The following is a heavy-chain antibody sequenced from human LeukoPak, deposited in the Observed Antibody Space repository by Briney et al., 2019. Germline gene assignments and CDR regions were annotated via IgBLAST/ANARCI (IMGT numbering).Heavy chain of an antibody. CDR1: GYTFTGYY. Sequence: ASVKVSCKASGYTFTGYYMHWVRQAPGQGFEWLGWMNPNSGGTNYAQKFQGWVTMTRDTSISTAYMELSRLRSDDTAVYYCVRVPSWGLSGYSYYFDCWGQGTLVTVSS. CDR3: VRVPSWGLSGYSYYFDC. J-gene: IGHJ4*02. D-gene: IGHD3-22*01. CDR2: MNPNSGGT. V-gene: IGHV1-2*04.